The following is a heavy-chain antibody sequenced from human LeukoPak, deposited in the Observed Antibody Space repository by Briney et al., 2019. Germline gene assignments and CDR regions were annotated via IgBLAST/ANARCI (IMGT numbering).Heavy chain of an antibody. CDR3: ARAGALLRYFDWFQTNWFDP. Sequence: ASVKVSCKASGYAFTGYYMHWVRRAPGEGLEWMGWINPNTGGTNYAQKFQGRVTMTRDTSISTAYMELSRLRSDDTAVYYCARAGALLRYFDWFQTNWFDPWGQGTLVTVSS. D-gene: IGHD3-9*01. J-gene: IGHJ5*02. CDR1: GYAFTGYY. V-gene: IGHV1-2*02. CDR2: INPNTGGT.